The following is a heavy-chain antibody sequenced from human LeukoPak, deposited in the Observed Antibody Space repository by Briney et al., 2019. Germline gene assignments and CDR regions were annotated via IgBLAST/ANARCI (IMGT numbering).Heavy chain of an antibody. CDR2: IYYSGNT. V-gene: IGHV4-39*01. CDR1: VGSISSSSYY. Sequence: PSETLSLTCTVSVGSISSSSYYWCWIRQPPGKGLEWIGSIYYSGNTYYGPSLRSRVTISVDTSKNQFSLNLSSVTAADTALFYCARHTVSGAYDYWGQGTLVSVSS. CDR3: ARHTVSGAYDY. J-gene: IGHJ4*02. D-gene: IGHD1-26*01.